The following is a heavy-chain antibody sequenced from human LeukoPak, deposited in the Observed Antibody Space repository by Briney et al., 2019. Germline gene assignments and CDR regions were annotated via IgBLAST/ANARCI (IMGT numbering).Heavy chain of an antibody. CDR2: INPKNGGT. V-gene: IGHV1-2*02. CDR1: GYTFTGYY. CDR3: ARFYGTSAYYRNNWFDP. Sequence: ASVKVSCKASGYTFTGYYMHWVRQAPGQGLEWMGWINPKNGGTNYARKFQGRVTMTRDMSISTAYMELSSLRSDDTAVYYCARFYGTSAYYRNNWFDPWGQGTLVTVSS. D-gene: IGHD3-22*01. J-gene: IGHJ5*02.